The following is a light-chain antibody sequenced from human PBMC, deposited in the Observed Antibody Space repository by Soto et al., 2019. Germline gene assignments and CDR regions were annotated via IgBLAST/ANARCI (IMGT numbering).Light chain of an antibody. J-gene: IGLJ2*01. CDR3: QAWDSSTVV. CDR1: KLGNKY. V-gene: IGLV3-1*01. CDR2: QDV. Sequence: SYELTQPPSVSVSPGQTASITCSGDKLGNKYACWYQQKAGQSPVLVIYQDVKRPSGIPERFSGSNSGNTATLTISGTQAMDEADYYCQAWDSSTVVFGRGTKLTVL.